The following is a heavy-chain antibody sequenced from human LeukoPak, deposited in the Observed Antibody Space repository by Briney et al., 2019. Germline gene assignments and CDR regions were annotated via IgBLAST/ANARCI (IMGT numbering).Heavy chain of an antibody. CDR1: GGSISSSSYY. CDR3: ARSVPRGEVDY. CDR2: INHSGST. Sequence: SETLSLTXTVSGGSISSSSYYWGWIRQPPGKGLEWIGEINHSGSTNYNPSLKSRVTISVDTSKNQFSLKLSSVTAADTAVYYCARSVPRGEVDYWGQGTLVTVSS. J-gene: IGHJ4*02. V-gene: IGHV4-39*07.